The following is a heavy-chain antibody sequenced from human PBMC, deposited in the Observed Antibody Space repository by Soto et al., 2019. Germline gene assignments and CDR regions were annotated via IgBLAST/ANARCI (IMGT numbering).Heavy chain of an antibody. CDR1: GFTFNSFV. V-gene: IGHV3-23*01. CDR3: AKGGYSYGAAFDS. D-gene: IGHD5-18*01. Sequence: GGSLRLSCAASGFTFNSFVMAWVRHAPGKGLEWVAAINDRGESAFYADSVKGRCTISRENSKNTVSLQMNSLRAEDTAEYYCAKGGYSYGAAFDSWGQGTRVTVSS. CDR2: INDRGESA. J-gene: IGHJ4*01.